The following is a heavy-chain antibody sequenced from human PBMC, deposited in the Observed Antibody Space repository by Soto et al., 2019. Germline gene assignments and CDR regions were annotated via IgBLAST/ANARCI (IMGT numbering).Heavy chain of an antibody. CDR3: AKVFSPERGNYLDY. V-gene: IGHV3-23*01. J-gene: IGHJ4*02. CDR1: GFTFSNYA. CDR2: ISNSFSDGNT. Sequence: PGGSLRLSCAASGFTFSNYAMNWVRQAPGKGLEWVSAISNSFSDGNTHYADSVKGRFTISRDNDKNTVFLEMNSLRAEDTAVYYCAKVFSPERGNYLDYWGQGTLVTVSS. D-gene: IGHD1-1*01.